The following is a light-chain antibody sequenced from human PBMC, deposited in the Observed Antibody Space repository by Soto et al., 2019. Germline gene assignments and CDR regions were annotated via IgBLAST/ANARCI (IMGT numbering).Light chain of an antibody. CDR1: QSISYW. Sequence: DIQMTQSPSTLSASVGDRVTITCRASQSISYWLAWYQQKPGTAPKLLIYGGSSLESGVPSRFSGSGSGTEFTLTISSLQPDDFANYYWQHYNSYWTLGQGTKVDLK. CDR2: GGS. CDR3: QHYNSYWT. J-gene: IGKJ1*01. V-gene: IGKV1-5*01.